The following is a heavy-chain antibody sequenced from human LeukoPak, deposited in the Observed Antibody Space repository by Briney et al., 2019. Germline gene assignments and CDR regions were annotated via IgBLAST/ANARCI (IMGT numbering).Heavy chain of an antibody. Sequence: PGGSLRLSCAASGFTFSSYAMSWARQAPGKGLEWVSAISGSGGSTYYADSVKGRFTISRDNSKNTLYLQMNSLRAEDTAVYYCAKPGIAAAGTGWFDPWGQGTLVTVSS. CDR1: GFTFSSYA. J-gene: IGHJ5*02. CDR2: ISGSGGST. D-gene: IGHD6-13*01. V-gene: IGHV3-23*01. CDR3: AKPGIAAAGTGWFDP.